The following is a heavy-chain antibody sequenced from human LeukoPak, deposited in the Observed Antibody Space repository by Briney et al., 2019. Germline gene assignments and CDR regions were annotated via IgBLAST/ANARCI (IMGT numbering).Heavy chain of an antibody. V-gene: IGHV4-4*07. CDR1: GGSISSYY. CDR2: IYTSGRT. D-gene: IGHD3-22*01. CDR3: ARDYFDSSLYLGF. Sequence: SETLSLTCTVSGGSISSYYWNWIRQSAGKGLEWIGRIYTSGRTSYNPYLKSRVTMPIDTSQNQFSLKLTSVTVADTAVYYCARDYFDSSLYLGFWGQGTLVTVSS. J-gene: IGHJ4*02.